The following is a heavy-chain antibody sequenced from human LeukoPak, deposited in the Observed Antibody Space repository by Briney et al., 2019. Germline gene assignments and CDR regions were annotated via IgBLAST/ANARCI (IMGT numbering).Heavy chain of an antibody. Sequence: PGGSLRLSCAASGFTFSSYAMHWVRQAPGKGLEWVAVIWYDGSRKYYADSVKGRFTISRDNSKNTLYLQMNSLRAEGTAVYYCARGETGTIDYWGQGTLVTVSS. CDR1: GFTFSSYA. CDR3: ARGETGTIDY. CDR2: IWYDGSRK. V-gene: IGHV3-33*08. D-gene: IGHD1-7*01. J-gene: IGHJ4*02.